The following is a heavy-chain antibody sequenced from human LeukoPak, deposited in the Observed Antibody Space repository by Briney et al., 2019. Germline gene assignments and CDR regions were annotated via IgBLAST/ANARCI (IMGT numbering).Heavy chain of an antibody. V-gene: IGHV4-39*02. J-gene: IGHJ4*02. CDR3: AREYTSSSHDF. CDR2: IYYPGTA. CDR1: GGSINNSPYL. Sequence: SETLSLTCTVSGGSINNSPYLWAWLRQPPGTGLEWIGNIYYPGTANYNPSLKSRLTISVDTSKNQFSLKVNSVTAEDTAVYYCAREYTSSSHDFWGQGTLVTVSS. D-gene: IGHD6-6*01.